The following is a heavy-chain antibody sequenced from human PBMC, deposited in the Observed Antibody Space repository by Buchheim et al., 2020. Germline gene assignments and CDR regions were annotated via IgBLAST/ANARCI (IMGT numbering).Heavy chain of an antibody. CDR2: IYTSGST. Sequence: QVQLQESGPGLVKPSQTLSLTCTVSDGSITNGSYYWSWIRQPAGKGLELIGRIYTSGSTSYNPSLKSRVTISLDTSKNQISLKLSSVTAADTAVYYCARDIGQQLIRNWGQGTL. J-gene: IGHJ4*02. CDR3: ARDIGQQLIRN. D-gene: IGHD6-13*01. CDR1: DGSITNGSYY. V-gene: IGHV4-61*02.